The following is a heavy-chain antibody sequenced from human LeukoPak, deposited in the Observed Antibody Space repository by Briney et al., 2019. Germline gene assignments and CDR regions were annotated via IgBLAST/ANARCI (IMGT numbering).Heavy chain of an antibody. V-gene: IGHV3-48*03. J-gene: IGHJ3*02. D-gene: IGHD6-19*01. Sequence: GGSLRLSCAASGFTFSSYEMNWVRQAPGKGLEWVSYISSSGSTIYYADSVKGRFTISRDNAKNSLYLQMNSLRAEDTAVYYCARDRERQGLAHDAFDIWGQGTMVTVSS. CDR2: ISSSGSTI. CDR1: GFTFSSYE. CDR3: ARDRERQGLAHDAFDI.